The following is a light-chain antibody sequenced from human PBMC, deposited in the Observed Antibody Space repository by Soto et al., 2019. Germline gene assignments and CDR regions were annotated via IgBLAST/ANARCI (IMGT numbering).Light chain of an antibody. CDR3: QQYNSYLT. CDR2: KAS. Sequence: DIQMTQSPSTLSASVGDRVTITCRASQILSSWLAWYQQKPGKAPKLLIYKASSLESGVPSRFSGSGSGTEFTLTILSLRPDYFATYYCQQYNSYLTFGQGTKVEIK. V-gene: IGKV1-5*03. CDR1: QILSSW. J-gene: IGKJ1*01.